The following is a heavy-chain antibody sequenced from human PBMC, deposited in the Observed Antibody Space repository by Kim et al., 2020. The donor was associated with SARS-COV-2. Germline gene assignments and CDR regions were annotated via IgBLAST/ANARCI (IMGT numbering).Heavy chain of an antibody. CDR1: GGSFSGYY. D-gene: IGHD3-10*01. J-gene: IGHJ6*02. CDR3: AGDDGYYYGSGSYYNPYYYYGMDV. CDR2: INHSGST. V-gene: IGHV4-34*01. Sequence: SETLSLTCAVYGGSFSGYYWSWIRQPPGKGLEWIGEINHSGSTNYNPSLKSRVTISVDTSKNQFSLKLSSVTAADTAVYYCAGDDGYYYGSGSYYNPYYYYGMDVWGQGTTVTVSS.